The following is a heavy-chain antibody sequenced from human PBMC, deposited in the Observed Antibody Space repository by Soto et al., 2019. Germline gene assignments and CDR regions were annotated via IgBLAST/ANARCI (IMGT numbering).Heavy chain of an antibody. D-gene: IGHD6-13*01. Sequence: SETLSLTCTVSGGSISSYYWSWIRQPPGKGLEWIGYIYYSGSTNYNPSLKSRVTISVDTSKNQFSLKLSSVTAADTAVYYCARFYSSAWFDPWGQGTLVTVSS. J-gene: IGHJ5*02. CDR2: IYYSGST. V-gene: IGHV4-59*01. CDR1: GGSISSYY. CDR3: ARFYSSAWFDP.